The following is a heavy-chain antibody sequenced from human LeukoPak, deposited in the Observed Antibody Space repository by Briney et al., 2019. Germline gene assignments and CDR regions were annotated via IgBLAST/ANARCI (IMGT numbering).Heavy chain of an antibody. J-gene: IGHJ4*02. CDR2: ISYDGSNK. Sequence: GGSLRLSCAACGFTFISFGMHWVRQAPGKGLEWVALISYDGSNKYYADSVKGRFTISRDNSKNTLYLQMNSLRAEDAAVFYCAKDWDPGYYDSSGSYPDYWGQGTLVTVSS. D-gene: IGHD3-22*01. CDR3: AKDWDPGYYDSSGSYPDY. CDR1: GFTFISFG. V-gene: IGHV3-30*18.